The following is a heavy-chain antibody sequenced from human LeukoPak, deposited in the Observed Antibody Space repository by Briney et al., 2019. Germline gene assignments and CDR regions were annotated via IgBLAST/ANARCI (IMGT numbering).Heavy chain of an antibody. D-gene: IGHD3-10*01. CDR3: ARDGMLRGVIDYSGMDV. J-gene: IGHJ6*02. Sequence: GSSVKVSCKASGGTFSNYALSWVRQAPGQGLEWMGRIIVILGIADYAQKFQGRVTITADKSTTTVYMELSSLRSQDTAVYYCARDGMLRGVIDYSGMDVWGQGTTVNVSS. CDR2: IIVILGIA. CDR1: GGTFSNYA. V-gene: IGHV1-69*04.